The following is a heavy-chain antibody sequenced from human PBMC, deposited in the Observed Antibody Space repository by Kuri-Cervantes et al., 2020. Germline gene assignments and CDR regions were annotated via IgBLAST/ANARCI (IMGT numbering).Heavy chain of an antibody. CDR1: GFTFDDYA. Sequence: SLKISCAASGFTFDDYAMHWVRQAPGKGLEWVSGISWNSGSIGYADTVKGRFTISRDNSKYTLYLRMNSLRAEDTAVYYCARPAGGSSQIEYDAFDIWGQGTMVTVSS. CDR3: ARPAGGSSQIEYDAFDI. V-gene: IGHV3-9*01. CDR2: ISWNSGSI. D-gene: IGHD1-26*01. J-gene: IGHJ3*02.